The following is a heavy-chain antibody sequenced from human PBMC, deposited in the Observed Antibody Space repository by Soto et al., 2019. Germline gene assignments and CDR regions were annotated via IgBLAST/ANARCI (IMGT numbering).Heavy chain of an antibody. CDR1: GGTFSSYT. V-gene: IGHV1-69*08. J-gene: IGHJ1*01. Sequence: QVQLVQSGAEVKKPGSSVKVSCKASGGTFSSYTISWVRQAPGQGLEWMGRIIPILGIANYAQKFQGRVTITADKSTSTAYMELSSLRSEDTAGEYWARDIVGATQHWGQGTLVTVSS. CDR3: ARDIVGATQH. D-gene: IGHD1-26*01. CDR2: IIPILGIA.